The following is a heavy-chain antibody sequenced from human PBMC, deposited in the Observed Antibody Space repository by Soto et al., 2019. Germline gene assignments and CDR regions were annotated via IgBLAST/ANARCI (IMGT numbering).Heavy chain of an antibody. V-gene: IGHV4-34*01. CDR3: ARGGGVWHYSNWFDT. CDR2: INHSGRT. D-gene: IGHD4-4*01. J-gene: IGHJ5*02. CDR1: GGSFSGYY. Sequence: QVQLQQWGAGLLKPSETLSLTCAVYGGSFSGYYWSRIRQPPWTGLEWVGEINHSGRTNYNPSLKRRVTISVDTSKNQFSLKLSSVTAADTAVYYCARGGGVWHYSNWFDTWGQGTLVTVAS.